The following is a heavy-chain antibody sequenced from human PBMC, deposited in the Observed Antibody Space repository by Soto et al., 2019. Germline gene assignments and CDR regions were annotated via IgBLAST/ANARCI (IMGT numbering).Heavy chain of an antibody. CDR3: ARGQTWAHFDY. Sequence: EVQLVESGGGLVQPGGSLRLSCAASGFTFSSYAMHWVRQAPGKGLEFVSAISPDGGNTYYANSVKGRFTISRDNSKSTLYLHMGSLRAEDLAIYYCARGQTWAHFDYWGQGILVTVSS. CDR2: ISPDGGNT. V-gene: IGHV3-64*01. J-gene: IGHJ4*02. D-gene: IGHD1-26*01. CDR1: GFTFSSYA.